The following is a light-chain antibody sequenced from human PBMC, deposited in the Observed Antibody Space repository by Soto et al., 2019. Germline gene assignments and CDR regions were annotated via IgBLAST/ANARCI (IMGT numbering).Light chain of an antibody. J-gene: IGKJ1*01. Sequence: EIVMTQSPATLSVSPGERATLSCRASQSVSSNLAWYQQKPGQAPRLLIYGASTRATGIPARFSGSGSGTEFTLTIGSLQSEDFGVYYCQQYNNWPPWTFGRGTKVEIK. CDR2: GAS. CDR1: QSVSSN. CDR3: QQYNNWPPWT. V-gene: IGKV3-15*01.